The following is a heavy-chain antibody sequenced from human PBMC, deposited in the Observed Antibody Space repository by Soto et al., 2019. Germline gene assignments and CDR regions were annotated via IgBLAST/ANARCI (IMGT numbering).Heavy chain of an antibody. CDR3: ARIKGGFLYYYYGMDV. J-gene: IGHJ6*02. V-gene: IGHV5-51*01. CDR2: IYPGDSDT. CDR1: GYSFTSYW. Sequence: PGESLKISCKVSGYSFTSYWIGWVRQMPGKGLEWMGIIYPGDSDTRYSPSFQGQVTISADKSISTAYLQWSSLKASDTAMYYCARIKGGFLYYYYGMDVWGQGTTVTVSS. D-gene: IGHD5-12*01.